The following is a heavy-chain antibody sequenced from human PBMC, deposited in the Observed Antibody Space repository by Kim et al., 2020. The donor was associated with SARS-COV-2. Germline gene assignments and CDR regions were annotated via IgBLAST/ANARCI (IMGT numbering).Heavy chain of an antibody. V-gene: IGHV4-4*02. CDR3: ASGVGYYDILTGRSTGSYFDY. CDR2: IYHSGST. Sequence: SETLSLTCAVSGGSISSSNWWSWVRQPPGKGLEWIGEIYHSGSTNYNPSLKSRVTISVDKSKNQFSLKLSSVTAADTAVYYCASGVGYYDILTGRSTGSYFDYWGQGTLVTVSS. D-gene: IGHD3-9*01. CDR1: GGSISSSNW. J-gene: IGHJ4*02.